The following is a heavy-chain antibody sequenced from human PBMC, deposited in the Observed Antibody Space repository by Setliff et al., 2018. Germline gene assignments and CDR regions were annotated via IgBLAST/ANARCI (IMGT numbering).Heavy chain of an antibody. D-gene: IGHD1-26*01. V-gene: IGHV4-4*02. CDR3: ARDPTSGNYRGAWYFDL. Sequence: PSETLSLTCAVSGGSVTSDSWWSWVRQSPGKGLEWIAEIDRTGGTNHNPSLKSRVFISLDKSKNEVSLTLSSVTAADTAVYYCARDPTSGNYRGAWYFDLWGRGAPVTV. J-gene: IGHJ2*01. CDR1: GGSVTSDSW. CDR2: IDRTGGT.